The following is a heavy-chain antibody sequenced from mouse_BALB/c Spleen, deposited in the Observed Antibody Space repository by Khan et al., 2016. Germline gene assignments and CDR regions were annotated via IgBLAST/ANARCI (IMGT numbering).Heavy chain of an antibody. V-gene: IGHV3-2*02. CDR2: IRCSGRK. D-gene: IGHD1-2*01. Sequence: EVQLQESGPGLVKPSQSLSLTCTVTGYSITSDYAWNCIRQFPGNKLEWMGYIRCSGRKNYNPYLNSRITITRDTSKNQYFLQLYSVTTEDTATYYCTRSPTSTRYFDVWGAGTTVTVSS. J-gene: IGHJ1*01. CDR1: GYSITSDYA. CDR3: TRSPTSTRYFDV.